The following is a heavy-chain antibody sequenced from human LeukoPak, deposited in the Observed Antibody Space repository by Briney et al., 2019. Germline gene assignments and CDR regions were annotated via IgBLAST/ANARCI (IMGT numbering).Heavy chain of an antibody. CDR3: ARFQLLGYFDY. V-gene: IGHV4-31*03. CDR2: IYYSGST. Sequence: SETLSLTCTVSGGSISSGGYYWSWIRQHPGKGLEWTGYIYYSGSTYYNPSLKSRVTISVDTSKNQFSLKLSSVTAADTAVYYCARFQLLGYFDYWGQGTLVTVSS. J-gene: IGHJ4*02. D-gene: IGHD1-26*01. CDR1: GGSISSGGYY.